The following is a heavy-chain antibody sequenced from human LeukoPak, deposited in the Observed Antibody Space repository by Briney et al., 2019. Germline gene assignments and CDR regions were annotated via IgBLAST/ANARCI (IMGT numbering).Heavy chain of an antibody. CDR1: GLTVSGNY. D-gene: IGHD1-26*01. J-gene: IGHJ4*02. CDR3: AGSGIYLTY. CDR2: IHSGGSM. Sequence: GGSLTLSCAASGLTVSGNYMSWVRQAPGKGLEWVSVIHSGGSMYYADPEKGRFTISRDIYQNTVYLQLNSLRPEDTAVYYCAGSGIYLTYWGQGTLVTVSS. V-gene: IGHV3-66*02.